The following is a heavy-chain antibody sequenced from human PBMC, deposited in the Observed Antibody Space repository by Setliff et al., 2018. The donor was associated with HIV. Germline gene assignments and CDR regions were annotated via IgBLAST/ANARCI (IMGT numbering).Heavy chain of an antibody. Sequence: SETLSLTCAVYGGSFSGYYWSWIRQSPGKGLDWIGEINHSGSTNYSPSLKSRVTISVDTSKNQFALKLNSVTAADTAFYHCATYADRESNRFDPWGQGILVTVSS. CDR1: GGSFSGYY. J-gene: IGHJ5*02. CDR2: INHSGST. CDR3: ATYADRESNRFDP. V-gene: IGHV4-34*01. D-gene: IGHD3-10*01.